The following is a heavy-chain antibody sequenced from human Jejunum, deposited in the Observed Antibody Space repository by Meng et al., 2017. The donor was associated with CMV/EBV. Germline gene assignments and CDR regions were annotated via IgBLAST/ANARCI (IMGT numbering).Heavy chain of an antibody. CDR1: GFPFSTYD. CDR2: IETTSDT. D-gene: IGHD3-10*02. V-gene: IGHV3-13*01. CDR3: ARGSMFSA. Sequence: SCAASGFPFSTYDMHWVRQPTGKGLEWVSTIETTSDTYYAASLKGRFTISRENAENSLYLQMNSLRAGDTAVYYCARGSMFSAWGQGTMVTVSS. J-gene: IGHJ3*01.